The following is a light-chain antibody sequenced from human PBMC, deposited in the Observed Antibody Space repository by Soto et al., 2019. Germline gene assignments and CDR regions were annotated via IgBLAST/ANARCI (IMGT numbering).Light chain of an antibody. CDR1: SGDVGGYNF. Sequence: QSALTQSPSASGSPGQSVTISCTGTSGDVGGYNFVSWYQQHPGKAPKLMIYEVSNRPSGVSNRFSGSKSGNTASLTISGLQAEDEADYYCNSYTSSRTLVFGGGTKLTVL. CDR3: NSYTSSRTLV. CDR2: EVS. J-gene: IGLJ3*02. V-gene: IGLV2-14*01.